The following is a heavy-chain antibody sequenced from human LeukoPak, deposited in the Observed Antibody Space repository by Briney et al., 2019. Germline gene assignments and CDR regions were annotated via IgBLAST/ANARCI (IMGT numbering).Heavy chain of an antibody. CDR3: ARGRYDSSGYYHYTFDY. J-gene: IGHJ4*02. CDR2: INPNSGGT. V-gene: IGHV1-2*06. D-gene: IGHD3-22*01. Sequence: ASVKVSCKASGYTFTGYYMHWVRQASGQGLEWMGRINPNSGGTNYAQKFQGRVTMTRDTSISTAYMELSRLRSDDTAVYYCARGRYDSSGYYHYTFDYWGQGTLVTVSS. CDR1: GYTFTGYY.